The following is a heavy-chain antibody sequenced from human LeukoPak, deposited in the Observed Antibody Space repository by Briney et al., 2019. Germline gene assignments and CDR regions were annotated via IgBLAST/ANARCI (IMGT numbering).Heavy chain of an antibody. CDR1: GFTFSSYS. J-gene: IGHJ4*02. V-gene: IGHV3-48*01. CDR2: ISSSSSTI. D-gene: IGHD5-24*01. Sequence: GGSLRLSCAASGFTFSSYSMNWVRQAPGKGLEWVSYISSSSSTIYYADSVKGRFTISRDNAKNSLYLQMNSLRAEDTAVYYCARDRWLQEFDYWGQGTLVTVSS. CDR3: ARDRWLQEFDY.